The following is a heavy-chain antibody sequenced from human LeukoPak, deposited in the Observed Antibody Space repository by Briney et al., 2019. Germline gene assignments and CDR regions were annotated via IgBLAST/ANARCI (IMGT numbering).Heavy chain of an antibody. V-gene: IGHV4-39*07. Sequence: SETLSLTCTVSGGSISSSSYYWGWIRQPPGKGLEWIGSIYYSGSTYYNPSLKSRVTMSVDTSKNQFSLKLSSVTAADTAVYYCARLPFRLQPFDYWGQGTLVTVSS. J-gene: IGHJ4*02. CDR1: GGSISSSSYY. D-gene: IGHD5-24*01. CDR3: ARLPFRLQPFDY. CDR2: IYYSGST.